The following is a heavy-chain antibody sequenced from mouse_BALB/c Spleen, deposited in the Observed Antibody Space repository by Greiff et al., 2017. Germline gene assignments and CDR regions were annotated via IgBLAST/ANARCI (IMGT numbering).Heavy chain of an antibody. CDR2: INPSSGYT. V-gene: IGHV1-4*02. Sequence: VQLQQSAAELARPGASVKMSCKASGYTFTSYTMHWVKQRPGQGLEWIGYINPSSGYTEYNQKFKDKTTLTADKSSSTAYMQLSSLTSEDSAVYYCARGALWYVDVWGAGTTVTVSS. J-gene: IGHJ1*01. CDR3: ARGALWYVDV. CDR1: GYTFTSYT.